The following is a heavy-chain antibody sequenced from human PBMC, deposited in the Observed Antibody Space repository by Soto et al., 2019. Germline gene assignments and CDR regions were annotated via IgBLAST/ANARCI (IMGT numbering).Heavy chain of an antibody. CDR3: AREPTHPYSSSPRGDYYGMDV. D-gene: IGHD6-6*01. V-gene: IGHV4-30-4*01. J-gene: IGHJ6*02. CDR2: IYYSGST. CDR1: GGSISSGDYY. Sequence: QVQLQESGPGLVKPSQTLSLTCTVSGGSISSGDYYWSWIRQPPGKGLEWIGYIYYSGSTYYNPSLKSRVTISEDTSKNQFSLKLSSVTAADTAVYYCAREPTHPYSSSPRGDYYGMDVWGQGTTVTVSS.